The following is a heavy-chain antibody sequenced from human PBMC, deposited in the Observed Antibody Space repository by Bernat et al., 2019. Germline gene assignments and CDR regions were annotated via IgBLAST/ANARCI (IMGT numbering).Heavy chain of an antibody. CDR3: ARDYHISGYYRVAFDI. V-gene: IGHV3-48*01. Sequence: EVQLVESGGGLVQPGGSLRLSCAASGFTFSSYSMNWVRQAPGKGLEWVSYISSSSSTKYYADSVKGRFTISRDNAKNSLYLQMNSLRAEDTAVYYCARDYHISGYYRVAFDIWGQGTMVTVSS. J-gene: IGHJ3*02. D-gene: IGHD3-22*01. CDR2: ISSSSSTK. CDR1: GFTFSSYS.